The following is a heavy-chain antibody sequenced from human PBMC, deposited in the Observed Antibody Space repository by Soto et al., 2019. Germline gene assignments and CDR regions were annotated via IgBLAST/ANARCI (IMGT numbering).Heavy chain of an antibody. CDR3: ARDGGGNGSGSPHFDY. CDR1: GYTFTGYY. V-gene: IGHV1-2*04. J-gene: IGHJ4*02. CDR2: INPNSGGT. Sequence: ASVKVSCKASGYTFTGYYMHWVRQAPGQGLEWMGWINPNSGGTNYAQKFQGWVTMTRDTSISTAYMELSRLRSDDTAVYYCARDGGGNGSGSPHFDYWGQGTLVTVSS. D-gene: IGHD3-10*01.